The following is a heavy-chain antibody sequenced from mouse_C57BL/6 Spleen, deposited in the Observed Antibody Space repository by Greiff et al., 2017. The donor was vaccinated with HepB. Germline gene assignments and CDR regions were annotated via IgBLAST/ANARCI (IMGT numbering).Heavy chain of an antibody. V-gene: IGHV1-54*01. D-gene: IGHD2-4*01. CDR1: VFAFTFYF. CDR3: ARGDYDDY. J-gene: IGHJ2*01. CDR2: INPGSGGT. Sequence: QFQLQPSGAELLRPVTSVLLSCKSSVFAFTFYFIVCVKQRPGLVLEWIGVINPGSGGTNYNEKFKGKATLTADKSSSTAYMQLSSLTSEDSAVYFCARGDYDDYWGQGTTLTVSS.